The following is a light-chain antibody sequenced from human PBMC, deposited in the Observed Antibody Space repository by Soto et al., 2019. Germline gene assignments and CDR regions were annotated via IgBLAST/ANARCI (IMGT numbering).Light chain of an antibody. CDR1: KDISTY. CDR3: QQYDNLPLT. CDR2: DAS. Sequence: EIQMPKFPSSLSASVGDRVTIPCQASKDISTYLNWYQQKPGKAPKLLIYDASNLETGVPSRFSGSGSGTDFTFTISSLQPEDIATYYCQQYDNLPLTFGGGTKVEIK. V-gene: IGKV1-33*01. J-gene: IGKJ4*01.